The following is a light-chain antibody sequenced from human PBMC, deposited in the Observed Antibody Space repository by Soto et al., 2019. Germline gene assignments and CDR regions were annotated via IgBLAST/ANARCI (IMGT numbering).Light chain of an antibody. CDR2: DAS. CDR1: QTVNTC. J-gene: IGKJ3*01. Sequence: DIQMTQSPSSQSAPIVARVTITCLASQTVNTCLHWYQQKPGKAPKLLIYDASNLQSGVPSRFSGSGSGTNFTFTISSLQPEDIATYFCHQYDKYPQTFGPGTKVDIK. V-gene: IGKV1-33*01. CDR3: HQYDKYPQT.